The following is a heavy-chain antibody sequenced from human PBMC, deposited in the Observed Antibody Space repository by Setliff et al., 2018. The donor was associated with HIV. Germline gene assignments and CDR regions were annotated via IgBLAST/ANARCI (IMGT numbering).Heavy chain of an antibody. Sequence: PSETLSLTCAVYGGSFSGSYWSWIRQPPGKGLEWIGELNYDGVTNHNPSLKSRVTISVDTSKKQFSLKLNSVTAADSAIYYCAATYCRGGGRDCPQMYDYWGQGSLVTVSS. J-gene: IGHJ4*02. V-gene: IGHV4-34*01. CDR3: AATYCRGGGRDCPQMYDY. D-gene: IGHD2-15*01. CDR1: GGSFSGSY. CDR2: LNYDGVT.